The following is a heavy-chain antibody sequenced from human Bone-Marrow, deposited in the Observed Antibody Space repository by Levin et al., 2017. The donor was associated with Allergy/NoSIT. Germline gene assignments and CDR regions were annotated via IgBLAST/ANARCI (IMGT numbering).Heavy chain of an antibody. CDR3: ARGPPMTFVRPTYFDS. CDR2: LYTGDFGDII. Sequence: GGSLRLSCAASDFSVTTNSVSWVRQSPGKGLEWVSLLYTGDFGDIIFYADSVKGRFSVSRDSSMSTLFLQMDSLRVEDTAIYYCARGPPMTFVRPTYFDSWGQGTLVIVSS. D-gene: IGHD2/OR15-2a*01. V-gene: IGHV3-53*01. CDR1: DFSVTTNS. J-gene: IGHJ4*02.